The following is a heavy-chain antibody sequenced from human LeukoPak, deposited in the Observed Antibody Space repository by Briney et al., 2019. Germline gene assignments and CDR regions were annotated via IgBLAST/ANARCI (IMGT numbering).Heavy chain of an antibody. D-gene: IGHD6-19*01. J-gene: IGHJ4*02. V-gene: IGHV3-23*01. CDR3: AKDARRTSGWYFFDY. CDR1: GFAFSSQA. Sequence: PGGSLRLSCAASGFAFSSQAMGWVRQAPGKGLEWVSVISDSGSITYYADSVKGRFTISRDNSKNTLFLQMSSLRAEDTAVYYCAKDARRTSGWYFFDYWGRETLVTVSS. CDR2: ISDSGSIT.